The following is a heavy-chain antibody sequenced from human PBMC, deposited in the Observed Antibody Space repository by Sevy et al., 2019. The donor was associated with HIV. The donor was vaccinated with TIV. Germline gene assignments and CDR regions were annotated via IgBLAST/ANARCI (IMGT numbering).Heavy chain of an antibody. Sequence: KQSQTLSLTCSVSGGSMRNFYWSWIRQPPGKGLEWIGNIYYSGSTNYNPSLKSRVTMSVDTSKNQFSLKLSSVTAADTAVYYCAGSGFLEWAGSTRGPRNWFDPWGQGTLVTVSS. V-gene: IGHV4-59*13. J-gene: IGHJ5*02. D-gene: IGHD3-3*01. CDR1: GGSMRNFY. CDR2: IYYSGST. CDR3: AGSGFLEWAGSTRGPRNWFDP.